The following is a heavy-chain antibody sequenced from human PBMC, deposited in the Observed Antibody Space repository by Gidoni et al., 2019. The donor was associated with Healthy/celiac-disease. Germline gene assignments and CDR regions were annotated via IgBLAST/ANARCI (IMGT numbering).Heavy chain of an antibody. CDR2: IIPSCGTA. CDR1: GGTVSSYA. Sequence: QVQLVQSGAEVKRPGSSVKVSCKASGGTVSSYAICWVRQAPGQGLEWMGGIIPSCGTANYAQKFQGRVTITADKSTSTDYMELSSLRSDDTAVYYGATRITMVQGVIIDYYGMDVWGKGTTVTVSS. D-gene: IGHD3-10*01. J-gene: IGHJ6*04. V-gene: IGHV1-69*06. CDR3: ATRITMVQGVIIDYYGMDV.